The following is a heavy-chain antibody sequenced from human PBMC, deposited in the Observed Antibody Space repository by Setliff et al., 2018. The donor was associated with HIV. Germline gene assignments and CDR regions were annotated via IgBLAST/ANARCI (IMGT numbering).Heavy chain of an antibody. J-gene: IGHJ4*02. CDR3: ARGQCSGGSCWYFDS. V-gene: IGHV3-30*03. Sequence: PGGSLRLSCLASGFQFQPYILHWVRQAPGKGLEWVAVISNDALQTYYVDSVRGRFTISRDESENTIFLEVNNVRVEDMALYYCARGQCSGGSCWYFDSWGQGTLVTVSS. CDR1: GFQFQPYI. CDR2: ISNDALQT. D-gene: IGHD2-15*01.